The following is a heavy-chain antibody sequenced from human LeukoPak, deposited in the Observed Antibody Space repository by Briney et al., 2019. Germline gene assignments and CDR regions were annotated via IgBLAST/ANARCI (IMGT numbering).Heavy chain of an antibody. CDR1: GFTFSSYA. D-gene: IGHD3-10*01. J-gene: IGHJ4*02. V-gene: IGHV3-30-3*01. Sequence: QPGGSLKLSCAASGFTFSSYAMHWVRQAPGKGLEWVAVISYDGSNKYYADSVKGRFTISRDNSKNTLYLQMNSLRAEDTAVYYCARVSQGSFDYWGQGTLVTVSS. CDR2: ISYDGSNK. CDR3: ARVSQGSFDY.